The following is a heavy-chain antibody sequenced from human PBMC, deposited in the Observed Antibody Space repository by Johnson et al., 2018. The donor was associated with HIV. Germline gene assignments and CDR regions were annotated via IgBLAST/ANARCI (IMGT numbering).Heavy chain of an antibody. J-gene: IGHJ3*02. V-gene: IGHV3-7*05. CDR3: ARGRDSIGDGGAFDI. CDR1: GFTFSSYW. CDR2: INQDGSEK. Sequence: VQLVESGGGVVQPGRSLRLSCAASGFTFSSYWMSWVRQAPGKGLEWVANINQDGSEKYYVDSTKGRFTISRDNAKNSLYLQMNSLRVEDTAVYYCARGRDSIGDGGAFDIWGQGTMVTVSS. D-gene: IGHD3-16*01.